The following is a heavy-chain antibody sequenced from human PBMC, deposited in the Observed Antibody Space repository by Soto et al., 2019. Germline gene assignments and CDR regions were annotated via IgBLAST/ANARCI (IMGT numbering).Heavy chain of an antibody. CDR2: INHVGGT. Sequence: QVQLQQWGAGLLKPSETLSLTCAVYGGSFSGYYWSWIRQPPGKGLEWIGEINHVGGTNYNPSLKGRLTKSVDTSKNQLSLKVNSVTAADTAVYYCARGQKGYSSSWYADWSQGTPVTVSS. V-gene: IGHV4-34*01. J-gene: IGHJ4*02. CDR3: ARGQKGYSSSWYAD. CDR1: GGSFSGYY. D-gene: IGHD6-13*01.